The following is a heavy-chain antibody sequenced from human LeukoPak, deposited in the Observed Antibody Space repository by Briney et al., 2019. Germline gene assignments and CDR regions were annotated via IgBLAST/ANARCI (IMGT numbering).Heavy chain of an antibody. CDR2: ISCSGGST. D-gene: IGHD2-2*01. J-gene: IGHJ4*02. CDR1: GFTFSSYA. Sequence: GGSVRLSCAASGFTFSSYAMSWVRQAPGKGLEWVSAISCSGGSTYYADSVKGRFTISRDNSKNTLYLQMNSLRAEDTAVYYCAKDSRGRSSTGPDYFDYWGQGTLVTVSS. CDR3: AKDSRGRSSTGPDYFDY. V-gene: IGHV3-23*01.